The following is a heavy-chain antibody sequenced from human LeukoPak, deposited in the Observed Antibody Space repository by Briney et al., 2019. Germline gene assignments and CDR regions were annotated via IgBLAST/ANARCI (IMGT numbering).Heavy chain of an antibody. Sequence: GSLRLSCVASGFTFSSYTMNWVRQAPGKGLEWVSSISSSSRTTHYADSVEGPFTISRDNAKNSLYLQMNSLRAEDTAVYYCLRGDVRDYWGQGTLVTVSS. CDR1: GFTFSSYT. J-gene: IGHJ4*02. CDR3: LRGDVRDY. D-gene: IGHD2-21*01. CDR2: ISSSSRTT. V-gene: IGHV3-21*01.